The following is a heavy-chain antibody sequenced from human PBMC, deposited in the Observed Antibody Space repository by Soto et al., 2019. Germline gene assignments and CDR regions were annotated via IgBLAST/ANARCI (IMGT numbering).Heavy chain of an antibody. CDR2: IYHSGST. CDR3: ARVDEYYYDSRSTYYFDY. D-gene: IGHD3-22*01. CDR1: GYSISSGYY. J-gene: IGHJ4*02. Sequence: SETLSLTCAVSGYSISSGYYWGWIRQPPGKGLEWIGSIYHSGSTYYNPSLKSRVTISVDTSKNQFSLKLSSVTAADTAVYYCARVDEYYYDSRSTYYFDYWGQGTLVTVSS. V-gene: IGHV4-38-2*01.